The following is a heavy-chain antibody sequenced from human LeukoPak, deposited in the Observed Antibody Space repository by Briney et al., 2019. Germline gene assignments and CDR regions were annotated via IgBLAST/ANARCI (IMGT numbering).Heavy chain of an antibody. D-gene: IGHD3-10*01. J-gene: IGHJ4*02. V-gene: IGHV3-21*01. Sequence: GGSLRLSCAASGFTVSNAWMNWVRQAPRTGLEWVSFISSSSSYIYYADSVKGRFTISRDNAKNSLYLQMNSLRAEDTAVYYCARGEYGSGSYHIDYWGQGTLVTVSS. CDR3: ARGEYGSGSYHIDY. CDR2: ISSSSSYI. CDR1: GFTVSNAW.